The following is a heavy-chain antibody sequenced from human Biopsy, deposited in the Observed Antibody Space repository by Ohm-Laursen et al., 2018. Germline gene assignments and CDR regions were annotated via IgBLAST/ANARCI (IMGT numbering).Heavy chain of an antibody. J-gene: IGHJ4*02. V-gene: IGHV3-23*01. CDR1: GFTFHDYA. CDR2: INTSGGST. Sequence: GSLRLSCSASGFTFHDYAMHWVRQVPGKGLEWVSVINTSGGSTHYAVSVKGHFTISRDNSKNTLYLRMNSLRAEDTAVYYCAKPADSYGSEFYFDYWGQGTLVTVSS. D-gene: IGHD4-17*01. CDR3: AKPADSYGSEFYFDY.